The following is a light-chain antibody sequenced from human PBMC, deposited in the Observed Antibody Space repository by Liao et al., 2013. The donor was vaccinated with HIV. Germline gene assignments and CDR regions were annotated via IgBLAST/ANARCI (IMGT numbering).Light chain of an antibody. Sequence: SYVLTQPPSVSVAPGKTARITCGGNNIGRKSVHWYQQKPGQSPLLIISYDSDRPSGIPERFSGSNSGNAATLSISRVEAGDEADYYCQVWDSSTVVFGGGTKLTVL. J-gene: IGLJ2*01. CDR2: YDS. CDR1: NIGRKS. V-gene: IGLV3-21*01. CDR3: QVWDSSTVV.